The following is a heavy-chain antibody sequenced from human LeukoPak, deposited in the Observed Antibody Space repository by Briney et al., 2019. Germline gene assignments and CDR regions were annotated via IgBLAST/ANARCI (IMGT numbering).Heavy chain of an antibody. V-gene: IGHV4-59*01. CDR1: GGSISSYY. D-gene: IGHD6-19*01. Sequence: SETLSLTCTVSGGSISSYYWSWVRQPPGKGLEWIGYIYYSGSTNYNPSLTSRVTISVDTSKNQFSLKLSSVTAADTAVYYCARTRAVAGTYYGMDVWGQGTTVTVSS. CDR2: IYYSGST. CDR3: ARTRAVAGTYYGMDV. J-gene: IGHJ6*02.